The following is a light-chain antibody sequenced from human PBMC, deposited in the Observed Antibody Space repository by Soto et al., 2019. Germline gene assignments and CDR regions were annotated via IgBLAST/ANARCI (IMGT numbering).Light chain of an antibody. CDR2: LKNDGSH. CDR3: QTWDTGIQV. CDR1: SGHSTYT. V-gene: IGLV4-69*01. Sequence: QSVLTQSPSASASPGASVKLTCTLSSGHSTYTIAWHQQHPGKGPRYLMRLKNDGSHTKGDGIPDRFSGSSFGAERYLTISSRQSEDEADYYCQTWDTGIQVFGAGTKVTVL. J-gene: IGLJ1*01.